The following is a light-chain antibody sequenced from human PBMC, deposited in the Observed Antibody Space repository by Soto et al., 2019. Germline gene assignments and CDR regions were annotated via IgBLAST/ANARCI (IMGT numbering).Light chain of an antibody. J-gene: IGKJ4*01. CDR2: GAS. CDR1: QSVSSN. Sequence: EIVMTQSPATQSVSPGERATLSCRASQSVSSNLAWYQQKPGQAPRLLIYGASTRATGIPARFSGSGSGTEFTLTISSLQSEDFAVYYCQQYNNWHLTFGGGTKVEIK. CDR3: QQYNNWHLT. V-gene: IGKV3-15*01.